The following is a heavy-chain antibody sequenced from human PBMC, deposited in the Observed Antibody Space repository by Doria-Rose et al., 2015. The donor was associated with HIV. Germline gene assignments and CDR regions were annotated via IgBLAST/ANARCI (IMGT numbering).Heavy chain of an antibody. V-gene: IGHV2-26*01. CDR1: GVSLSSPGMG. J-gene: IGHJ4*02. D-gene: IGHD6-13*01. CDR3: ARIKSSRWYHKYYFDF. CDR2: IFSDDER. Sequence: QITLKESGPVLVKPTETLTLTCTVSGVSLSSPGMGVSWIRQPPGKALEWLANIFSDDERSYKTSPRSRLTISRATSKSQVVLPMTDMDPVDTATYYCARIKSSRWYHKYYFDFWGQGTLVIVSA.